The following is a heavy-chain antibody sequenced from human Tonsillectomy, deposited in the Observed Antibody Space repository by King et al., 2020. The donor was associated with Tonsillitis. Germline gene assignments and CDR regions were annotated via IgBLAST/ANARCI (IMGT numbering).Heavy chain of an antibody. CDR3: LAHSHSTPDY. J-gene: IGHJ4*02. V-gene: IGHV3-7*03. D-gene: IGHD2-15*01. Sequence: QLVQSGGGLVHPGGSLRLSCAASGFIFSNFWMTWVRQAPGKGLEWVANTKESGSANYYADSVKGRFSIFRDNAKNSLYLQMNGRRAEDTAVYYWLAHSHSTPDYWGQGTLVTVSS. CDR1: GFIFSNFW. CDR2: TKESGSAN.